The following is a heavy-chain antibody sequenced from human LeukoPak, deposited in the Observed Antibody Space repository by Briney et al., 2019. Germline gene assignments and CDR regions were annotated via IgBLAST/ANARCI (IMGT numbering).Heavy chain of an antibody. CDR1: GGSIASYY. D-gene: IGHD3-10*01. Sequence: PSETLSLTCTVSGGSIASYYWTWIRQPPGKGLEYIGFIFYSGTTNYNPSLKSRVTISLDTSKNQFSLRLTSVTAADTAVYYCARREERGSPRGSLDFWGQGALVTVSS. J-gene: IGHJ4*02. CDR3: ARREERGSPRGSLDF. V-gene: IGHV4-59*01. CDR2: IFYSGTT.